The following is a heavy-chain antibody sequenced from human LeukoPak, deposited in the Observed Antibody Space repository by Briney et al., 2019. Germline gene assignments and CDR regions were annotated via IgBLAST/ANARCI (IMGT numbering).Heavy chain of an antibody. CDR3: ARVQYSGYDSNWFDP. D-gene: IGHD5-12*01. J-gene: IGHJ5*02. Sequence: SETLSLTCTVSGGSISSGSYYWSWIRQPAGKGLEWIGRIYTSGSTNYNPSLKSRVTISVDTSKNQFSLKLSSVTAADTAVYYCARVQYSGYDSNWFDPWGQGTLVTVSS. CDR1: GGSISSGSYY. V-gene: IGHV4-61*02. CDR2: IYTSGST.